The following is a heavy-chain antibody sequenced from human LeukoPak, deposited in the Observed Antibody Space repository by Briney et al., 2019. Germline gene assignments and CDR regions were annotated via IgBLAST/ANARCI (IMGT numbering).Heavy chain of an antibody. CDR2: IYYSGST. CDR3: ARENGYSSGEVDP. V-gene: IGHV4-30-4*01. Sequence: SETLSLTCTVSGGSISSGDYYWSWIRQPPGKGLEWIGYIYYSGSTYYNPSLKSRVTISVDRSKNQFSLKLSSVTAADTAVYYCARENGYSSGEVDPWGQGTLVTVSS. CDR1: GGSISSGDYY. J-gene: IGHJ5*02. D-gene: IGHD6-19*01.